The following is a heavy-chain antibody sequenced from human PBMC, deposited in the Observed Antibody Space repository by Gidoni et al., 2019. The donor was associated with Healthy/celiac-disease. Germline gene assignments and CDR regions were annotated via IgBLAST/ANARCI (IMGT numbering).Heavy chain of an antibody. CDR3: ASPMVRGVMGPGFDY. D-gene: IGHD3-10*01. J-gene: IGHJ4*02. CDR2: ISSSSSYI. V-gene: IGHV3-21*01. CDR1: GFTFSSYS. Sequence: EVQLVESGGGLVKPGGSLRLSCAASGFTFSSYSMNWVRQAPGKGLEWVSYISSSSSYIYYADSVKGRFTISRDNAKNSLYLQMNSLRAEDTAVYYCASPMVRGVMGPGFDYWGQGTLVTVSS.